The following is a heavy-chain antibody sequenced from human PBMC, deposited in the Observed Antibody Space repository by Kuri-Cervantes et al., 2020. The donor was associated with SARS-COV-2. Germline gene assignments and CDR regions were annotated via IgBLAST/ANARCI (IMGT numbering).Heavy chain of an antibody. CDR3: ARALLGYCSSTSCYFHYFDY. D-gene: IGHD2-2*01. CDR1: GFTFSDYY. CDR2: ISSSGSTI. Sequence: GESLKISCAASGFTFSDYYMSWIRQAPGKGLEWVSYISSSGSTIYYADSVKGRLTISRDNAKNSLYLQMNSLRAEDTAVYYCARALLGYCSSTSCYFHYFDYWGQGTLVTVSS. V-gene: IGHV3-11*04. J-gene: IGHJ4*02.